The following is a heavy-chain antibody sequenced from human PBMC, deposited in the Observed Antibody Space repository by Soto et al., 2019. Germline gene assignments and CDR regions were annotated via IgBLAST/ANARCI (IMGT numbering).Heavy chain of an antibody. CDR2: ISYDGSNK. V-gene: IGHV3-30*18. D-gene: IGHD2-15*01. CDR3: AKDPARLLSY. CDR1: GFTFSSYG. Sequence: GGSLRLSCAASGFTFSSYGMHWVRQAPGKGLEWVAVISYDGSNKYYADSVKGRFTISRDNSKNTLYLQMNSLRAEDTAVYYCAKDPARLLSYWGQGTLVTVSS. J-gene: IGHJ4*02.